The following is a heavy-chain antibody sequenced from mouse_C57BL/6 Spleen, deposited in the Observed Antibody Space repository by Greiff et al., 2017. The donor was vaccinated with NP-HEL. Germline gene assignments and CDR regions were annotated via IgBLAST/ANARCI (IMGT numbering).Heavy chain of an antibody. J-gene: IGHJ4*01. CDR3: ERSGPGYAMDY. CDR2: INPDNGGT. CDR1: GYTFTDYN. Sequence: EVNLVESGPELVKPGASVKIPCKASGYTFTDYNMAWVKQSHGKSLEWIGDINPDNGGTIYNQKFKGKATLTVDKSSSTAYMELRSLTSEDTAGYYGERSGPGYAMDYWGQGTSVTVSS. V-gene: IGHV1-18*01.